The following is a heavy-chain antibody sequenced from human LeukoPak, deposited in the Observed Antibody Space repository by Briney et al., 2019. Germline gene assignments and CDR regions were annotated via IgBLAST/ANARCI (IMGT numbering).Heavy chain of an antibody. D-gene: IGHD6-13*01. CDR3: ARGAIAAAGTDPESYFDY. CDR2: IYPGDSDT. Sequence: GESLKISCKGSGYSFTSYWIGWVRQMPGKGLEWMGTIYPGDSDTRYSPSFQGQVTISADKSISTAYLQWSSLKASDTAMYYCARGAIAAAGTDPESYFDYWGQGTLVTVSS. V-gene: IGHV5-51*01. CDR1: GYSFTSYW. J-gene: IGHJ4*02.